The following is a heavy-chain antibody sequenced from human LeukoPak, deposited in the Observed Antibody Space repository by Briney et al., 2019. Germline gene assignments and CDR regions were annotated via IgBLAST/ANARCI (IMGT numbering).Heavy chain of an antibody. D-gene: IGHD3-22*01. CDR2: LSGSGGST. J-gene: IGHJ4*02. V-gene: IGHV3-23*01. Sequence: PGGSLRLSCAVSGITLSNYGMTWVRQAPGKGLEWVAGLSGSGGSTNYADSVKGRFTISRDNAKNTLYLQMKSLRAEDTAVYFCAKRGVVIRVILVGFHKEAYYFDSWGQGVLVTVSS. CDR1: GITLSNYG. CDR3: AKRGVVIRVILVGFHKEAYYFDS.